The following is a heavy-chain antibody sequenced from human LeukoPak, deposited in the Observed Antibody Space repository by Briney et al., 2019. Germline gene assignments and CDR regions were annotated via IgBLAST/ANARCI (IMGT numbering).Heavy chain of an antibody. CDR3: ATDGSYGLTH. CDR2: VKRNGST. CDR1: GVSLSRTW. V-gene: IGHV3-74*03. J-gene: IGHJ4*02. Sequence: GRSLRLSCAASGVSLSRTWMHWVRQAPGKGLVWVSHVKRNGSTTYAESVKGRFTISRDNNKDMVFLQMNSLRAEDTAVYYCATDGSYGLTHWGQGTLVSVSS. D-gene: IGHD3/OR15-3a*01.